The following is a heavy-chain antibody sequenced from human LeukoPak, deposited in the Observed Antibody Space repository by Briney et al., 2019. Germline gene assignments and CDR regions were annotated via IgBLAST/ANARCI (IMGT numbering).Heavy chain of an antibody. CDR1: GFTFSSYA. V-gene: IGHV3-23*01. J-gene: IGHJ4*02. CDR3: AKAHDSSGYVFDY. Sequence: EPGGSLRLSCAASGFTFSSYAMSWVRQAPGKGLAWVSAISGSGGSTYYADSVKGRFTISRDNSKNTLYLQMNSLRAEDTAVYYCAKAHDSSGYVFDYWGQGTLVTVSS. CDR2: ISGSGGST. D-gene: IGHD3-22*01.